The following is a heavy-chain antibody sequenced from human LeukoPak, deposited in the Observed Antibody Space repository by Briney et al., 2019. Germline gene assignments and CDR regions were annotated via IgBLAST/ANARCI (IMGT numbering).Heavy chain of an antibody. CDR3: AKDLDSTGNWDFGLNP. CDR2: ISGSGGST. V-gene: IGHV3-23*01. Sequence: GGSLRLSCAASGFTFSSYAMIWVRQAPGKGRVWVSAISGSGGSTYYAASVKGRFTICRDNSKNTLYLQMNSLRAEDTAIFYCAKDLDSTGNWDFGLNPWGQGTLVTVSS. CDR1: GFTFSSYA. J-gene: IGHJ5*02. D-gene: IGHD1-7*01.